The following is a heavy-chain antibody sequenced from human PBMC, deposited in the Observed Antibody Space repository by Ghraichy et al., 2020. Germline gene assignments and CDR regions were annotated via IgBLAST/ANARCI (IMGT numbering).Heavy chain of an antibody. D-gene: IGHD1-26*01. J-gene: IGHJ4*02. CDR1: GGSFSGYY. CDR2: INHSGST. Sequence: SETLSLTCAVYGGSFSGYYWSWIRQPPGKGLEWIGEINHSGSTNYNPSLKSRVTISVDTSKNQFSLKLSSVTAADTAVYYCARGGWEQTPYFDYWGQGTLVTVSS. CDR3: ARGGWEQTPYFDY. V-gene: IGHV4-34*01.